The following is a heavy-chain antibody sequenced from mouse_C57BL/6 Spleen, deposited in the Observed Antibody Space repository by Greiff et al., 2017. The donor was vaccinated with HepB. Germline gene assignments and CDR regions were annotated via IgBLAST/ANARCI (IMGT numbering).Heavy chain of an antibody. CDR2: IDPSDSET. V-gene: IGHV1-52*01. D-gene: IGHD4-1*01. CDR1: GYTFTSYW. CDR3: ARITGRAWFAY. Sequence: QVQLQQPGAELVRPGSSVKLSCKASGYTFTSYWMHWVKQRPIQGLEWIGNIDPSDSETHYNQKFKDKATLTVDKSSSTAYMQLSSLTSEDSAVYYCARITGRAWFAYWGQGTLVTVSA. J-gene: IGHJ3*01.